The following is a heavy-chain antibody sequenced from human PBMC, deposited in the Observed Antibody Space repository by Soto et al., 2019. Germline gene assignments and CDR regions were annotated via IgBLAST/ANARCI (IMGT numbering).Heavy chain of an antibody. V-gene: IGHV1-18*01. CDR2: ISAYNGNT. CDR1: GYSFTRYY. J-gene: IGHJ6*02. D-gene: IGHD2-8*01. Sequence: ASVKVSCKASGYSFTRYYINWVRQAPGQGLEWMGWISAYNGNTHYEEKLQGRVTLTIDTSTGTAYMELRSLTSDDTAIYYCAKNGQPPYYYYGLDVWGQGTKVTVS. CDR3: AKNGQPPYYYYGLDV.